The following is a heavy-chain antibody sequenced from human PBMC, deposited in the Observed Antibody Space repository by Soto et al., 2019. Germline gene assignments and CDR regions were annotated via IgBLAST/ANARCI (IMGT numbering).Heavy chain of an antibody. CDR2: IYYSGST. Sequence: PSETLSLTCAVSGGSISSSNWWSWVRQPPGKGLEWIGEIYYSGSTNYNPSLKSRVTISVDKSKNQFSLKLRSVTAADTAVFYCAGLYPYESSGYHLDYWGQGMLVTVSS. CDR1: GGSISSSNW. D-gene: IGHD3-22*01. J-gene: IGHJ4*02. CDR3: AGLYPYESSGYHLDY. V-gene: IGHV4-4*02.